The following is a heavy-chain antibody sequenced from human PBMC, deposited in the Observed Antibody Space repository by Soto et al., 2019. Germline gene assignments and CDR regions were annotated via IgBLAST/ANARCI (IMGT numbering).Heavy chain of an antibody. CDR3: ARDRLRGYDSSGFYS. CDR2: TKNRSNSYTT. J-gene: IGHJ4*02. Sequence: GGSLRLSCAASGFTFSDHYMDWVRQAPGKGLEWVGRTKNRSNSYTTQYAASVKGRFTISRDDSKNSLFLQMNSLKSDDTAIYYCARDRLRGYDSSGFYSWGQGTMVTVSS. V-gene: IGHV3-72*01. D-gene: IGHD3-22*01. CDR1: GFTFSDHY.